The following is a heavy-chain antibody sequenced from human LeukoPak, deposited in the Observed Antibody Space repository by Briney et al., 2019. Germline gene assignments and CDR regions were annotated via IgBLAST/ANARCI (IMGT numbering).Heavy chain of an antibody. CDR1: GGSFSGYY. CDR2: INHSGST. J-gene: IGHJ4*02. V-gene: IGHV4-34*01. D-gene: IGHD3-10*01. Sequence: SETLSLTCAVYGGSFSGYYWSWIRQPPGKGLEWIGEINHSGSTNYNPSLKSRVTISVDTSKNQFSLKLSSVTAADTAVYYCARGRIFMVRGVIKNYFDYWGQGTLVTVSS. CDR3: ARGRIFMVRGVIKNYFDY.